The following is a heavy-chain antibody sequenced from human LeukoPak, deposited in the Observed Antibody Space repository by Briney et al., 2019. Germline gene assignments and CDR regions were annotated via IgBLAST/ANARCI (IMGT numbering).Heavy chain of an antibody. J-gene: IGHJ4*02. CDR1: GGSFSGYY. D-gene: IGHD5-18*01. Sequence: SETLSLTCAVYGGSFSGYYWSWIRQPAGKGLEWIGRIYTSGSTNYNPSLKSRVTISVDTSKNQFSLKLSSVTAADTAVYYCARGPDTAMVTVGGYYFDYWGQGILVTVSS. CDR2: IYTSGST. CDR3: ARGPDTAMVTVGGYYFDY. V-gene: IGHV4-59*10.